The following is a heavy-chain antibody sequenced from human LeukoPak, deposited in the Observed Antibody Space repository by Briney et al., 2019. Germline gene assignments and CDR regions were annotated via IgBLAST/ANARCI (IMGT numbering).Heavy chain of an antibody. CDR3: AREENHGSSANWFDP. D-gene: IGHD6-6*01. V-gene: IGHV4-59*01. J-gene: IGHJ5*02. CDR1: GGSISSYY. CDR2: IYYSGST. Sequence: SETLSLTCTVSGGSISSYYWSWIRQPPGKGLEWIGYIYYSGSTNYNPSLKSRVTISVETSKNQFSLKLSSVTAADTAVYYCAREENHGSSANWFDPWGQGTLVTVSS.